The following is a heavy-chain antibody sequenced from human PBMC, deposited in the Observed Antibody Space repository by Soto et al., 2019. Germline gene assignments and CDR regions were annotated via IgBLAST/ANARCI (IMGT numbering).Heavy chain of an antibody. D-gene: IGHD2-8*01. CDR1: GVSISSNYW. V-gene: IGHV4-4*02. J-gene: IGHJ5*02. CDR2: IYDSGNT. Sequence: SETLSLTCAVSGVSISSNYWWGWIRQPPGKGLEWIREIYDSGNTRYNPSLESRVTISVDRSKNQFSLNLSSVTAADTAVYYCARVMEGGPYNWFDPWGLGTLVTVS. CDR3: ARVMEGGPYNWFDP.